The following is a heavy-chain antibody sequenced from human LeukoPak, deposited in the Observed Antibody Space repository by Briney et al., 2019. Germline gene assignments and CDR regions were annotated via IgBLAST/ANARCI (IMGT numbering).Heavy chain of an antibody. D-gene: IGHD5-18*01. CDR3: ARVDTVMAYYFDL. J-gene: IGHJ4*02. V-gene: IGHV3-53*04. Sequence: GGSLRLSCAASGFTFDDYGMSWVRQAPGKGLEWVSTIYSGGTTYYADSVMGRFTISRHNSRNTLYLQMNSLRAEDTAVYYCARVDTVMAYYFDLWGQGTLVTVSS. CDR1: GFTFDDYG. CDR2: IYSGGTT.